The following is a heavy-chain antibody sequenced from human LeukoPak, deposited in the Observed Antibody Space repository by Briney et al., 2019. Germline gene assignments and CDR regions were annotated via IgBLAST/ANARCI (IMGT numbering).Heavy chain of an antibody. CDR1: GGSISSSSYY. J-gene: IGHJ5*02. V-gene: IGHV4-39*07. D-gene: IGHD5-18*01. Sequence: PSETLSLTCTVSGGSISSSSYYWGWIRQPPGKGLECIGCIYYSGSTYYNPSLKSRVTISVDTSKNQFSLKLSSVTAADTAIYYCAKGAGGFSYYNWFDPWGQGTLVTVSS. CDR3: AKGAGGFSYYNWFDP. CDR2: IYYSGST.